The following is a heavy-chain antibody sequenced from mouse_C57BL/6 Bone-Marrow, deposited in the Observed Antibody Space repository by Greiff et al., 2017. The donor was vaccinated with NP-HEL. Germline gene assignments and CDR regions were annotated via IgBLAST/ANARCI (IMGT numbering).Heavy chain of an antibody. V-gene: IGHV14-4*01. J-gene: IGHJ2*01. Sequence: VQLQQSGAELVRPGASVKLSCTASGFNIKDDYMHWVKQRPEQGLEWIGWIDPENGDTEYASKFQGKATITADTSSNTAYLQLSSLTSEDTAVYYCTTTVVPYYFDYWGQGTTLTVSS. CDR2: IDPENGDT. CDR1: GFNIKDDY. CDR3: TTTVVPYYFDY. D-gene: IGHD1-1*01.